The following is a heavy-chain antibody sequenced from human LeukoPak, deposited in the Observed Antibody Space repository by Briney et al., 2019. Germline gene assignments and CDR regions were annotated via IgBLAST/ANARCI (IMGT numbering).Heavy chain of an antibody. CDR3: AKSIGAVGDY. D-gene: IGHD6-6*01. V-gene: IGHV3-30*18. J-gene: IGHJ4*02. Sequence: PGGSLRLSCAASGFTFSSSGMDWVRQAPGKGLEWVSIISFDGSKRYYADSVKGRFTISRDNSKNTLYLQMNSLRPEDTAVYFCAKSIGAVGDYWGQGTLVTVSS. CDR1: GFTFSSSG. CDR2: ISFDGSKR.